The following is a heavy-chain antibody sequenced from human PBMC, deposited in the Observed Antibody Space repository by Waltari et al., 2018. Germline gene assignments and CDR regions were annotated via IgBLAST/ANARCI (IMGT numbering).Heavy chain of an antibody. CDR3: ARDRGRGLYLDS. V-gene: IGHV4-4*02. D-gene: IGHD2-15*01. CDR1: GDSMSSTYW. Sequence: QLQLQESGPGLVKPSGTLSLTCGVSGDSMSSTYWWSWVRQSPGKGLEWIGQVHGSGKTNYNPSFASRVTVSLDTCNKQVSLKVTSATAADTAVYYCARDRGRGLYLDSWGPGTPVTVSP. J-gene: IGHJ4*02. CDR2: VHGSGKT.